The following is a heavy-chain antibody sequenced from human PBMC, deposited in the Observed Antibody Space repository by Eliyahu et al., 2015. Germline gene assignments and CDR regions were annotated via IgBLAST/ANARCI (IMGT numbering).Heavy chain of an antibody. CDR2: IAVYFGNT. V-gene: IGHV1-18*01. CDR1: DNVFASPX. D-gene: IGHD3-10*01. J-gene: IGHJ6*02. Sequence: QVQLVQSGPXMKKPGASVRVSCKASDNVFASPXITWVRQXPGQGLEWMGWIAVYFGNTNYAEKFQDRVTLTTDTSTSTAYLELRSLTSDDTAMYFCANTMVVRGVVRMDVWGQGTSVTVSS. CDR3: ANTMVVRGVVRMDV.